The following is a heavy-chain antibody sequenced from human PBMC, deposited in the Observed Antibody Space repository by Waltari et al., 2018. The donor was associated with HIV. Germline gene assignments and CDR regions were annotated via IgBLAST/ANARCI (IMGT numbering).Heavy chain of an antibody. V-gene: IGHV1-2*06. Sequence: QVQLVQSGAEVKKPGASVKVSCKASGYTFTGYYMHWVRQAPGQGLEWKGRINPNSGGTNYAQKFQGRVTMTRDTSISTAYMELSRLRSDDTAVYYCGRGSRYSSSWYDYFDYWGQGTLVTVSS. J-gene: IGHJ4*02. CDR2: INPNSGGT. CDR3: GRGSRYSSSWYDYFDY. CDR1: GYTFTGYY. D-gene: IGHD6-13*01.